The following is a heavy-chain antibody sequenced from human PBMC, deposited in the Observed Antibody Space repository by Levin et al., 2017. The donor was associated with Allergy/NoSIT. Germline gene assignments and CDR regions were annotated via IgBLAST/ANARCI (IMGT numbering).Heavy chain of an antibody. V-gene: IGHV3-30*04. J-gene: IGHJ4*02. Sequence: GGSLRLSCAASGFTFSSYAMHWVRQAPGKGLEWVAVISYDGSNKYYADTVKGRFTISRDNSKNTLYLQMNSLRAEDTAVYYCARDPSSGTFGVRSYFDYWGQGTLVTVSS. CDR1: GFTFSSYA. CDR2: ISYDGSNK. D-gene: IGHD3-3*01. CDR3: ARDPSSGTFGVRSYFDY.